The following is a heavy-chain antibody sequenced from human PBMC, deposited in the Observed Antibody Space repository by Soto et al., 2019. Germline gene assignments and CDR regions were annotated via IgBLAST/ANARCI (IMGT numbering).Heavy chain of an antibody. CDR2: IWYDGSNA. CDR3: EKDWDGSYTRSGYFDV. V-gene: IGHV3-33*06. Sequence: QIQLVESGGCVVQPGGSLILSCAAPGFTFSISGMHWVRQAPGKGLERVAVIWYDGSNAYYADSVRGRFTFSSDNLRNTQSLQMYRLRVEDTALYYCEKDWDGSYTRSGYFDVWGQGAMVTVSS. CDR1: GFTFSISG. D-gene: IGHD3-16*02. J-gene: IGHJ3*01.